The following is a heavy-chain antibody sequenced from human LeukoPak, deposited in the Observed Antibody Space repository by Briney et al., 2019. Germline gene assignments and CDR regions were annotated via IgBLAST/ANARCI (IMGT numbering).Heavy chain of an antibody. CDR2: IYYSGST. Sequence: PSETLSLTCTVSGGSISSSSYYWGWVRQPPGKGLEWIGSIYYSGSTYYSPSLKSRVTISVATSKNQFSLKLSSVTAADTAVYYCARAPVSYTGSYLAYLLFDYWGQGTLVTVSS. D-gene: IGHD1-26*01. CDR3: ARAPVSYTGSYLAYLLFDY. V-gene: IGHV4-39*07. J-gene: IGHJ4*02. CDR1: GGSISSSSYY.